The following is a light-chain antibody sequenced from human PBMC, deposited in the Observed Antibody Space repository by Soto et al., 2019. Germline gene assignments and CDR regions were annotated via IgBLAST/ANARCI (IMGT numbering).Light chain of an antibody. J-gene: IGKJ1*01. CDR3: QQSYSAPPT. V-gene: IGKV1-39*01. CDR2: AAS. Sequence: IQMTQSPSTLSASVGDRVTITCRASQSINRWLAWYQQKPGKAPKLLIYAASSLQSGVPSSFSGSGFGTDFTLTIGSLQPEDFATYFCQQSYSAPPTFGQGTKVDIK. CDR1: QSINRW.